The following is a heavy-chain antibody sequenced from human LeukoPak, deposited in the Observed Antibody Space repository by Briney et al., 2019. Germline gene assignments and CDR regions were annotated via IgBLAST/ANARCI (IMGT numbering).Heavy chain of an antibody. CDR2: IIPIFGTA. CDR1: GGTFSSYA. D-gene: IGHD3-10*01. J-gene: IGHJ4*02. CDR3: ARGRGPPHGSGSLVVPRNPYYFDY. Sequence: SVKVSCKASGGTFSSYAISWVRQAPGQGLEWMGGIIPIFGTANYAQKFQGRVTITADESTSTAYMELSSLRSEDTAVYYCARGRGPPHGSGSLVVPRNPYYFDYWGQGTLFTVSS. V-gene: IGHV1-69*13.